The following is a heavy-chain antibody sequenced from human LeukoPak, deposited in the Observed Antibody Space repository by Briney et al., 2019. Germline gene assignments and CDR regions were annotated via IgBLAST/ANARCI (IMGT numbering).Heavy chain of an antibody. CDR1: GFTISDSA. CDR2: IRNKAHNYAT. V-gene: IGHV3-73*01. D-gene: IGHD4-11*01. J-gene: IGHJ6*03. Sequence: QAGGSLRLSCAASGFTISDSAMHWVRQASGKGLEWLGRIRNKAHNYATTYAASVNGRFTIFRDDSKNTAYLQMNSLKTEDTAIYYCTRRLYSNSLYYYYMDVWGKGTTVTVSS. CDR3: TRRLYSNSLYYYYMDV.